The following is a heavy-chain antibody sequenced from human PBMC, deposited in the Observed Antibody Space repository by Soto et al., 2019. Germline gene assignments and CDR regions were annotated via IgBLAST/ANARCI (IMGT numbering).Heavy chain of an antibody. D-gene: IGHD6-6*01. CDR1: GYTLTELS. Sequence: GASVKVSCKVSGYTLTELSMHWVRQAPGKGLEWMGGFDPEDGETIYAQKFQGRVTMTEDTSTDTAYMELSSLRSEDTAVYYCATGLVELQLVFGTTDYWGQGTLVTVSS. V-gene: IGHV1-24*01. J-gene: IGHJ4*02. CDR2: FDPEDGET. CDR3: ATGLVELQLVFGTTDY.